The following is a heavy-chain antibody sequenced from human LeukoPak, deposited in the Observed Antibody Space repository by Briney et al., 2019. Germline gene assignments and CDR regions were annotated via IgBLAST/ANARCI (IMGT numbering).Heavy chain of an antibody. CDR3: ARERGGKGNGAFDI. Sequence: SQTLSLTCAISGDSVSSNSATWIWLRQSPSRGLEWLGRTYYSSKWYNDYGLSVRGRITVNPDTSTNQFSLQLNSVTPEDTAVYYCARERGGKGNGAFDIWGQGTMVTVSS. V-gene: IGHV6-1*01. CDR1: GDSVSSNSAT. J-gene: IGHJ3*02. D-gene: IGHD3-16*01. CDR2: TYYSSKWYN.